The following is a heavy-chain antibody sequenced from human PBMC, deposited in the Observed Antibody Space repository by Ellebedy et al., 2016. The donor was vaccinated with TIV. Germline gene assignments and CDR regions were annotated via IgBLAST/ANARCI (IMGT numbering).Heavy chain of an antibody. J-gene: IGHJ6*02. V-gene: IGHV1-69*06. D-gene: IGHD2-21*02. CDR2: ILPIFGTA. CDR3: ARVGGDYVSYYGMDV. Sequence: ASVKVSCKASGGTFSSYAISWVRQAPGQGLEWMGGILPIFGTANYAQKFQGRVTITADKSTSTAYMELSSLRSEDTAVYYCARVGGDYVSYYGMDVWGQGTTVTVSS. CDR1: GGTFSSYA.